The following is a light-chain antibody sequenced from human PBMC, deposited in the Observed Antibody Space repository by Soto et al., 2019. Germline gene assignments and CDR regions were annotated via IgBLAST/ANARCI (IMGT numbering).Light chain of an antibody. CDR2: GAS. CDR1: QSVSSSY. V-gene: IGKV3D-20*02. Sequence: EIVLTQSPGTLSLSPGERATLSCRASQSVSSSYLAWYQQKPGQAPRLLILGASTRATGIPARFSGTGSGTDFTLTISSLEPEDFAVYYCQQRNNWPTFGQGTKVDIK. CDR3: QQRNNWPT. J-gene: IGKJ1*01.